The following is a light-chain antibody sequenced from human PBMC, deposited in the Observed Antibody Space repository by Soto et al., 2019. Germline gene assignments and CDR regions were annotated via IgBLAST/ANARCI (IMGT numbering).Light chain of an antibody. V-gene: IGKV1-5*03. CDR2: KAS. CDR3: QQYNSYPWT. Sequence: DIQMTQSPSTLSASVGDRVTITCRASQSISSWLAWYQQKPGKAPKLLIYKASSLESGVPSRFSGNASGTEFTLTINSLQPDDFATYYCQQYNSYPWTFGQGTKVEIK. CDR1: QSISSW. J-gene: IGKJ1*01.